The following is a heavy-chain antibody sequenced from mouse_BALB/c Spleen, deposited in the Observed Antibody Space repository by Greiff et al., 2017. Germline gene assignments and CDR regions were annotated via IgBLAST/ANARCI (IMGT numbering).Heavy chain of an antibody. Sequence: QVQLQQSGAELARPGASVKMSCKASGYTFTSYTMHWVKQRPGQGLEWIGYINPSSGYTNYNQKFKDKATLTVDKSSSTAYMQLSSPTSEDSAVYYCTRKELTGTFDYWGQGTTLTVSS. J-gene: IGHJ2*01. CDR2: INPSSGYT. V-gene: IGHV1-4*01. CDR3: TRKELTGTFDY. CDR1: GYTFTSYT. D-gene: IGHD4-1*01.